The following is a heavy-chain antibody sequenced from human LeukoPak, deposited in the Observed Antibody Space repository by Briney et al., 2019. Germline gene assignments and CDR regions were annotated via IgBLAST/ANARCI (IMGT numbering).Heavy chain of an antibody. CDR1: GGTFSSYA. V-gene: IGHV1-69*04. D-gene: IGHD3-22*01. Sequence: SVKVSCKASGGTFSSYAISWVRQAPGQGLEWMGRIIPIFGIANYAQKFQGRVTITADKSTSTAYMEPSSLRSEDTAVYYCARAPSRDSSGPYGMDVWGQGTTVTVSS. J-gene: IGHJ6*02. CDR3: ARAPSRDSSGPYGMDV. CDR2: IIPIFGIA.